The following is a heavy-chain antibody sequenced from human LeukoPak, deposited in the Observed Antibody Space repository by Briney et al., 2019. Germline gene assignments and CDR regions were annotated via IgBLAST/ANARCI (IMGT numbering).Heavy chain of an antibody. Sequence: GGSLRLSCAASEFSFSSYWMSWVRQAPGKGLEWVANIKQDGSEKYYVDSVKGRFTISRDNAKNSLYLQMNSLRAEDTAVYYCARDLGPGQYYYYYIDVWGKGTTVTVSS. CDR3: ARDLGPGQYYYYYIDV. V-gene: IGHV3-7*01. CDR1: EFSFSSYW. J-gene: IGHJ6*03. CDR2: IKQDGSEK.